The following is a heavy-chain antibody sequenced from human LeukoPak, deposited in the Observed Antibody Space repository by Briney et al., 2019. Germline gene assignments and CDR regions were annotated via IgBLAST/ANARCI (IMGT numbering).Heavy chain of an antibody. D-gene: IGHD6-25*01. V-gene: IGHV4-39*01. CDR3: ARRSYSSGFGY. Sequence: SETLSLTCTVSGGSISSSNYYWGWIRQPPGKGLEWIGSIYYSGSTYYNPSLKSRVTISVDTSKNQFSLKLSSVTAADTAVYYCARRSYSSGFGYWGQGTLVTVSS. J-gene: IGHJ4*02. CDR1: GGSISSSNYY. CDR2: IYYSGST.